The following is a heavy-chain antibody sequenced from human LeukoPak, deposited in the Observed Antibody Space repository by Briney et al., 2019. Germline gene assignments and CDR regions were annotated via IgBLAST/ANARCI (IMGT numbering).Heavy chain of an antibody. Sequence: ASVKVSCKASGYTFTNYGITWVRQAPGQGLEWMGGIIPIFGTANYAQKFQGRVTITADESTSTAYMELSSLRSEDTAVYYCARASIRHQLETNWFDPWGQGTLVTVSS. CDR1: GYTFTNYG. CDR3: ARASIRHQLETNWFDP. D-gene: IGHD6-13*01. J-gene: IGHJ5*02. CDR2: IIPIFGTA. V-gene: IGHV1-69*13.